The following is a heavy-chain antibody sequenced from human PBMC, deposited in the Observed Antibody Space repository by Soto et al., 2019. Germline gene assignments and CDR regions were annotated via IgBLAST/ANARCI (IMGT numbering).Heavy chain of an antibody. J-gene: IGHJ4*02. Sequence: QVQLQESGPGLVRPSGTLSLSCAVSGDSVASSDWWSWVRQSPGKGLEWIGETYHDGSTNYNPPLKSRVSISIDKSKNQFSLNLNSVTAADTAVYYCARSSAYDRAHDYWGQGTLVTVSS. V-gene: IGHV4-4*02. CDR3: ARSSAYDRAHDY. CDR2: TYHDGST. D-gene: IGHD3-22*01. CDR1: GDSVASSDW.